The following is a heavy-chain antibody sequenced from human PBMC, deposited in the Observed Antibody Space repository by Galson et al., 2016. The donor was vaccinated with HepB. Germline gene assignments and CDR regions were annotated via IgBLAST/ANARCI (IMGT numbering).Heavy chain of an antibody. CDR2: INPNSGGT. J-gene: IGHJ4*02. CDR3: ARDGLAVAGTIDY. D-gene: IGHD6-19*01. Sequence: SVKVSCKASGYTFTGYYMHWVRQAPGQGLEWMGWINPNSGGTNYAQKFQGRVTMTRDTSISTAYMELSRLRSEDTAVYYCARDGLAVAGTIDYWGQGTLVTVSS. V-gene: IGHV1-2*02. CDR1: GYTFTGYY.